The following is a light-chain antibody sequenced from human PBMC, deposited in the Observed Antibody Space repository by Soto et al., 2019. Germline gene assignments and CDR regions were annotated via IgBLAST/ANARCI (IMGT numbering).Light chain of an antibody. CDR2: GAS. Sequence: GLTQSPGTLSLSPGERATLSCRASQGVSSSSLAWYQHKPGQAPRLLIYGASRRATGIPDRFSGSGSGTDFTLTISRLEPEDFAVYYCQQYGSSPGTFGQGTKVAIK. J-gene: IGKJ1*01. CDR3: QQYGSSPGT. V-gene: IGKV3-20*01. CDR1: QGVSSSS.